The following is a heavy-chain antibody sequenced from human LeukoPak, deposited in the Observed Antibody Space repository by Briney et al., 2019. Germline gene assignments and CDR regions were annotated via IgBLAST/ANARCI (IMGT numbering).Heavy chain of an antibody. V-gene: IGHV4-59*08. CDR2: IYYSGST. D-gene: IGHD5-18*01. CDR3: AKLRGYSYGYIDY. CDR1: GGSISSYY. Sequence: SETLSLTCTVSGGSISSYYWSWIRQPPGKGLEWIGYIYYSGSTNYNPSLKSRATISVDTSKNQFSLKLNFVTAADTAVYHCAKLRGYSYGYIDYWGQGTLVTVAS. J-gene: IGHJ4*02.